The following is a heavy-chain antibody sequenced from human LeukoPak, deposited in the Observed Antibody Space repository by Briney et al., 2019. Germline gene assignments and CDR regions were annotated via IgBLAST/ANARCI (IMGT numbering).Heavy chain of an antibody. D-gene: IGHD3-10*01. CDR3: ARAPPLLLWFGELGGYYFDY. CDR2: ISAYNGNT. Sequence: ASVKVSCKASGYTFTSYGISWVRQAPGQGLEWMGWISAYNGNTNYAQKLQGGVTMTTDTSTSTAYMELRSLRSDDTAVYYCARAPPLLLWFGELGGYYFDYWGQGTLVTVSS. CDR1: GYTFTSYG. J-gene: IGHJ4*02. V-gene: IGHV1-18*01.